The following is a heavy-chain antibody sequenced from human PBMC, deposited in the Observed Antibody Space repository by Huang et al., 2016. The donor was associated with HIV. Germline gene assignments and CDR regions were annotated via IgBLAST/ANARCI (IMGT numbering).Heavy chain of an antibody. D-gene: IGHD3-9*01. CDR3: ARYRLTGTFLDS. CDR1: GYTFTTYS. CDR2: INTKTGKP. V-gene: IGHV7-4-1*02. J-gene: IGHJ4*02. Sequence: QVQLVQSGSELRKPGASEKVSCKASGYTFTTYSLIWVRQAPGQGLEWMGWINTKTGKPTYAQGFTGRFVCSLDTTVNTAYLQISSLKTDDTAKYFCARYRLTGTFLDSWGQGTQVTVSS.